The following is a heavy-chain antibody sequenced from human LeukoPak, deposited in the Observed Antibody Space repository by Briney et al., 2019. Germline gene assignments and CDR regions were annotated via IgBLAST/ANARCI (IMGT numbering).Heavy chain of an antibody. CDR1: GFIVSNMY. CDR2: IYSGGST. Sequence: GGSLRLSCAASGFIVSNMYMSWVRQAPGKGLEWVSVIYSGGSTYYADSVKGRFTISRDNSKSTLYIQMNSLRAEDTAVYYCARAKPKNMVRGLIMRRESRYYFDYWGQGTLVTVSS. CDR3: ARAKPKNMVRGLIMRRESRYYFDY. J-gene: IGHJ4*02. V-gene: IGHV3-53*01. D-gene: IGHD3-10*01.